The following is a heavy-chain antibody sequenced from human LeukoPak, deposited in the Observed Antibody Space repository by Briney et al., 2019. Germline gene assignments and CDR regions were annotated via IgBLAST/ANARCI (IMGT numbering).Heavy chain of an antibody. D-gene: IGHD3-10*01. V-gene: IGHV3-53*01. CDR1: GLTVSSAY. J-gene: IGHJ4*02. CDR2: IYIGGST. CDR3: ARGCYVSSTYYNNFDF. Sequence: GGSLRLSCAASGLTVSSAYMTWVRQASGKGLEWVSVIYIGGSTYYADSVKGRFTISRDNSRNTLYLQMNSLRTEDTAVYYCARGCYVSSTYYNNFDFWGQGTLVTVSS.